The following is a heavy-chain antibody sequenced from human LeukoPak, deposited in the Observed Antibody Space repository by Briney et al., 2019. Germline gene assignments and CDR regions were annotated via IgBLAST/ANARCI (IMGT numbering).Heavy chain of an antibody. Sequence: GGSLRLSCEASGFTFSTYWMKWVRQAPGKGLEWVANIKQDGSQKYYVDSVKGRFIISRDNAKDSLYLQMNSVRAEDTAVYYCAREGTFGDYRASGDHWGQGALVTVSS. V-gene: IGHV3-7*03. J-gene: IGHJ4*02. CDR3: AREGTFGDYRASGDH. D-gene: IGHD2-21*02. CDR2: IKQDGSQK. CDR1: GFTFSTYW.